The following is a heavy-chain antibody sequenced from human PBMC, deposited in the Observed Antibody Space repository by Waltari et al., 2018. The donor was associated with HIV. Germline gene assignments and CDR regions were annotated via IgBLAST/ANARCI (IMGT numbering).Heavy chain of an antibody. Sequence: EVQLVESGGGLVQPGGSLRLSCAASGFTFSSYSMNWVRQAPGKGVVWVSYMSRSGRTRYDAELWRAHITLSRDTARTSLYLQMDRLRAEEAAGYECARGGGAWAGYYYGMDVWGQGTTVTVSS. V-gene: IGHV3-48*04. J-gene: IGHJ6*02. CDR3: ARGGGAWAGYYYGMDV. CDR2: MSRSGRTR. CDR1: GFTFSSYS. D-gene: IGHD3-16*01.